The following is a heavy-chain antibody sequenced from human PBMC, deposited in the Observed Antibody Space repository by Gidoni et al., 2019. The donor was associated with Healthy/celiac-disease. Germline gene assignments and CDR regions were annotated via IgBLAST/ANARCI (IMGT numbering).Heavy chain of an antibody. CDR3: ASSSWGDYFDY. V-gene: IGHV4-59*08. D-gene: IGHD6-13*01. CDR1: GGSISSYY. Sequence: QVQLKESGPGLVKPSETLSLTCTVSGGSISSYYWSWIRQPPGKGLEWIGYIYYSGSTNYNPSLKSRVTISVDTSKNQFALKLSSVTAADTAVYYCASSSWGDYFDYWGQGTLVTVSS. CDR2: IYYSGST. J-gene: IGHJ4*02.